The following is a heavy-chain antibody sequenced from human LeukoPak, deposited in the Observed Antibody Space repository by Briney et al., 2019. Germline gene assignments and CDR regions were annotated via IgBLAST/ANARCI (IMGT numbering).Heavy chain of an antibody. CDR1: GGTFSSYA. CDR2: IISILGIA. D-gene: IGHD2-21*02. CDR3: ARDLVVTAIQYYYGMDV. J-gene: IGHJ6*02. Sequence: GASVKVSCKASGGTFSSYAISWVRQAPGQGLEWMGRIISILGIANYAQKFQGRVTITADRSTSTAYMELSSLRSEDTAVYYCARDLVVTAIQYYYGMDVWGQGTTVTVSS. V-gene: IGHV1-69*04.